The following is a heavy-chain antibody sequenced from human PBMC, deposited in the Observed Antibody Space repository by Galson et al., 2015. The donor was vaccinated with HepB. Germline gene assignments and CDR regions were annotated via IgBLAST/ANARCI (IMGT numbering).Heavy chain of an antibody. CDR3: ARAITIVIPNWFDP. CDR2: LHYSGDS. CDR1: GASIKSYY. J-gene: IGHJ5*02. Sequence: TLSLTCTVSGASIKSYYWSWIRQPPGKGLEWIAYLHYSGDSNYNPSLKSRVRTSVDTSKNQFSLKLSSVTAADTAVYYCARAITIVIPNWFDPWGQGTLVTVSS. V-gene: IGHV4-59*08. D-gene: IGHD2/OR15-2a*01.